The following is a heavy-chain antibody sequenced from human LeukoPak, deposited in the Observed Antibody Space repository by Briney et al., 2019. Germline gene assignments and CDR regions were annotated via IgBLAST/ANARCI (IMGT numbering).Heavy chain of an antibody. D-gene: IGHD1-26*01. V-gene: IGHV3-21*05. Sequence: GGSLRLSCAGSGFTFRIFGMTWVRQAPGKGLEWVSYISPDSTEIYYADSVKGRFTISRDNAKNSLYLQMNSLRAEDTAVYYCASGMRVGPNIWGQGTLVTVSS. CDR3: ASGMRVGPNI. CDR2: ISPDSTEI. CDR1: GFTFRIFG. J-gene: IGHJ4*02.